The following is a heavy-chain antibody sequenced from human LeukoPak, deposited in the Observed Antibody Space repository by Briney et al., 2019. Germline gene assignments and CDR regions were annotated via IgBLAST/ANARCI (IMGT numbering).Heavy chain of an antibody. CDR3: ARDIESGGYGGTCDY. CDR1: GYSVSSNS. Sequence: PSETLSLTCIVSGYSVSSNSYRAWIRQSPGKGLEWVANIKQDGSEKYYVDSVKGRFTISRDNAKNSLYLQMNSLRAEDTAVYYCARDIESGGYGGTCDYWGQGTLVTVSS. J-gene: IGHJ4*02. CDR2: IKQDGSEK. V-gene: IGHV3-7*01. D-gene: IGHD5-12*01.